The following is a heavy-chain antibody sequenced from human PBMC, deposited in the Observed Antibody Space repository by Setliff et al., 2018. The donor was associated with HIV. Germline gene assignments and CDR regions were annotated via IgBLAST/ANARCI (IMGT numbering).Heavy chain of an antibody. V-gene: IGHV4-61*02. CDR1: GGSISSGSYY. CDR3: ARGLYGSGSFFFDS. J-gene: IGHJ4*02. D-gene: IGHD3-10*01. CDR2: IWTSGST. Sequence: SETLSLTCTVSGGSISSGSYYWSWIRQPAGKGLEWIGRIWTSGSTNYNPSLKSRVTISVDTSKNQFSLKLTSVTAADTAVYYCARGLYGSGSFFFDSWGRGTLVTVSS.